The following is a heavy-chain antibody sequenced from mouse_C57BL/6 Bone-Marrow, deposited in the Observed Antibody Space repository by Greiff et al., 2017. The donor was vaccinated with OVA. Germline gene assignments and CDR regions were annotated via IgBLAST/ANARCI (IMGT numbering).Heavy chain of an antibody. D-gene: IGHD2-2*01. CDR3: AREGYGYFAY. Sequence: VQLQQPGAELVKPGASVKLSCKASGYTFTSYWMQWVKQRPGQGLEWIGEIDPSDSYTNYNQKFKGKATLTVDTSSSTAYMQLSSLTSEDSAVYYCAREGYGYFAYWGQGTLVTVSA. CDR2: IDPSDSYT. J-gene: IGHJ3*01. CDR1: GYTFTSYW. V-gene: IGHV1-50*01.